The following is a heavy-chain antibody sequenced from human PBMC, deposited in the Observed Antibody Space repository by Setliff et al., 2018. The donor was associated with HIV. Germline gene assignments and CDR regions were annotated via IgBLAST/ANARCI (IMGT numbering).Heavy chain of an antibody. Sequence: PSETLSLTCTVSGGYISSYYWSWIRQPPGKGLEWIGYIYYSGSTNYNPSLKSRVTISVDTSKNQFSLKLSSVTDADTAVYYCARNLGGGGSCHDAFDLWGQGTMVTVSS. J-gene: IGHJ3*01. CDR1: GGYISSYY. V-gene: IGHV4-59*01. D-gene: IGHD2-15*01. CDR2: IYYSGST. CDR3: ARNLGGGGSCHDAFDL.